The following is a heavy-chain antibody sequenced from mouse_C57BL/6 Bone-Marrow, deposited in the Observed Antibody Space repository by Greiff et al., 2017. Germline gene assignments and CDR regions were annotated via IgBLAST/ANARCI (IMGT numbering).Heavy chain of an antibody. CDR3: TTVVHY. CDR2: IDPENGDT. J-gene: IGHJ2*01. Sequence: EVQLQQSGAELVRPGASVKLSCTASGFNIKDDYMHWVKQRPEQGLEWIGWIDPENGDTEYAAKFQGKATITADTSSNTASLHLSSLTSEDTAVYYCTTVVHYWGQGTTLTVSS. D-gene: IGHD1-1*01. V-gene: IGHV14-4*01. CDR1: GFNIKDDY.